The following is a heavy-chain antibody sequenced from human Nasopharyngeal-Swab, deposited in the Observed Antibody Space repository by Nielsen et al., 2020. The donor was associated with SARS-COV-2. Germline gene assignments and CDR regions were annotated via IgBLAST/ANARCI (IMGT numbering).Heavy chain of an antibody. CDR2: ISSSGSTI. CDR3: AREYCSGGSCYSEYFQH. D-gene: IGHD2-15*01. J-gene: IGHJ1*01. Sequence: GESLKISCAASGFTFSDYYVSWIRQAPGKGLEWVSYISSSGSTIYYADSVKGRFTISRDNAKNSLYLQMNSLRAEDTAVYYCAREYCSGGSCYSEYFQHWGQGTLVTVSS. V-gene: IGHV3-11*01. CDR1: GFTFSDYY.